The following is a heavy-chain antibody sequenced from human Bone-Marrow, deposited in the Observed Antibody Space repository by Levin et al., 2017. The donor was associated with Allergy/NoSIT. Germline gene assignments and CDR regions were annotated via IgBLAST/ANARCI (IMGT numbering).Heavy chain of an antibody. V-gene: IGHV1-2*06. CDR2: INPNSGGT. D-gene: IGHD5-12*01. CDR1: GYTFTGYY. J-gene: IGHJ4*02. CDR3: ARRTRYSGYENGYSYDY. Sequence: GESLKISCKASGYTFTGYYMHWVRQAPGQGLEWMGRINPNSGGTNYAQKFQGRVTMTRDTSISTAYMELSRLRSDDTAVYYCARRTRYSGYENGYSYDYWGQGTLVTVSS.